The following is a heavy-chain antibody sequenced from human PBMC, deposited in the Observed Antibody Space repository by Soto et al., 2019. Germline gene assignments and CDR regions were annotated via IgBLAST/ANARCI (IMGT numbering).Heavy chain of an antibody. CDR2: ITSSSSDI. Sequence: GGSLRLSCAASGFTFSSYRMNWVRQAPGKGLEWVSSITSSSSDIYNADSVKGRFTISRDNSRNTLFLQMNSLRAEDTAVYYCARDYYKYYDSSGYYRSPAYWGQGTLVTVSS. J-gene: IGHJ4*02. D-gene: IGHD3-22*01. CDR3: ARDYYKYYDSSGYYRSPAY. V-gene: IGHV3-21*01. CDR1: GFTFSSYR.